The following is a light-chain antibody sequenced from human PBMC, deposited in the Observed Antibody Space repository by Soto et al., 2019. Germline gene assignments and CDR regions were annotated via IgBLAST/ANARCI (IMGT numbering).Light chain of an antibody. Sequence: QSALTQPASVSGSPGQSITMSCTGTSSDVGGYNYVSWYQQHPGKAPKLMIYEVSNRPSGVSNRFSGSKSGNTASLTISGLQAEDEADYYCSSYTSSSPCVFGTGTKVTVL. V-gene: IGLV2-14*01. CDR3: SSYTSSSPCV. J-gene: IGLJ1*01. CDR1: SSDVGGYNY. CDR2: EVS.